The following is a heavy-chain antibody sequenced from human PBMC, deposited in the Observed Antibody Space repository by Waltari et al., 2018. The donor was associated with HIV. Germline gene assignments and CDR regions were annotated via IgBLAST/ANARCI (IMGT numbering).Heavy chain of an antibody. Sequence: QVQLQESGPGLVRPSDTLSLPCSVSGYSISSNHCWGWIRQSPAKGLEWIGSVCLSGSTYYNPSFASRVTTSLDTSKNQFFLKLRSVTVADTAVYYCTRDSNPWYRDYWGQGTLVTVSS. V-gene: IGHV4-38-2*02. CDR2: VCLSGST. CDR3: TRDSNPWYRDY. J-gene: IGHJ4*02. D-gene: IGHD6-13*01. CDR1: GYSISSNHC.